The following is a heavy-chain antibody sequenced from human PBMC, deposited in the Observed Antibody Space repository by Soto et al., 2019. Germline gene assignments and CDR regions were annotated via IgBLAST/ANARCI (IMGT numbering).Heavy chain of an antibody. J-gene: IGHJ5*02. CDR2: IKQDGSEK. Sequence: EVQLVESGGGLVQPGGSLRLSCAASGFTFSSYWMSWVRQAPGKGLEWVANIKQDGSEKYYVDSVKGRFTISRDNAKNSLYLQMNSLRAEDTAVYYCARDRAGYSSSWPKPTNWFDPWGQGTLVTVSS. D-gene: IGHD6-13*01. CDR3: ARDRAGYSSSWPKPTNWFDP. V-gene: IGHV3-7*01. CDR1: GFTFSSYW.